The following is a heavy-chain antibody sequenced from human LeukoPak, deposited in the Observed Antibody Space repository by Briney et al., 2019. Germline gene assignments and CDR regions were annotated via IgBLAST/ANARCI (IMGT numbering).Heavy chain of an antibody. CDR2: IYSVGTT. D-gene: IGHD6-19*01. CDR1: GFTFRSYW. CDR3: ARGSGWLDY. Sequence: PGGSLRLSCVASGFTFRSYWMSWVRQAPGKGLEWVSVIYSVGTTYYADSVKGRFTISRDNSKNTLYLQMNSLRAEDTAVYYCARGSGWLDYWGQGTLVTVSS. V-gene: IGHV3-53*01. J-gene: IGHJ4*02.